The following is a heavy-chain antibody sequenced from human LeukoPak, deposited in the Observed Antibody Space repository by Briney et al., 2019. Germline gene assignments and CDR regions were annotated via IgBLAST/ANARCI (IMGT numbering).Heavy chain of an antibody. CDR1: GFTFDGYG. D-gene: IGHD6-13*01. CDR3: ARERSTTNWYGTPDFDY. J-gene: IGHJ4*02. V-gene: IGHV3-20*01. Sequence: GGSLRLSCAASGFTFDGYGMSWVRQVPGKGLEWVSGINRNGGTINYADSVKGRFTISRDSAKNSLYLQMNGLRAEDTALYHCARERSTTNWYGTPDFDYWGQGTLVTVSS. CDR2: INRNGGTI.